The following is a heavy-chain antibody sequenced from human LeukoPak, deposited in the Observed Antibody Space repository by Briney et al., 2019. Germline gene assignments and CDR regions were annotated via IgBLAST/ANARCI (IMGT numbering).Heavy chain of an antibody. CDR2: IDYNEIT. J-gene: IGHJ3*02. CDR3: ARDRAYYYDSSGYHGAFDI. CDR1: GGSFSGYY. V-gene: IGHV4-34*01. D-gene: IGHD3-22*01. Sequence: SETLSLTCAVYGGSFSGYYWSWIRQPPGKGLEWIGNIDYNEITYYNPSLKSRVTISKDTSKTQLSLKLNSVTAADTAVYYCARDRAYYYDSSGYHGAFDIWGQGTLVTVSS.